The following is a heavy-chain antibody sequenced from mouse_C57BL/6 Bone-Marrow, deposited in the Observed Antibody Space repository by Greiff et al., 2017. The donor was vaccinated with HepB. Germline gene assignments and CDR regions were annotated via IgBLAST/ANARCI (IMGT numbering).Heavy chain of an antibody. CDR3: ASFTTVVADYFDY. J-gene: IGHJ2*01. CDR1: GYTFTSYG. Sequence: VQLQQSGAELARPGASVKLSCKASGYTFTSYGISWVKQRTGQGLEWIGEIYPRSGNTYYNEKFKGKATLTADTSSSTAYMELRSLTSEDSAVYFCASFTTVVADYFDYWGQGTTLTVSS. CDR2: IYPRSGNT. V-gene: IGHV1-81*01. D-gene: IGHD1-1*01.